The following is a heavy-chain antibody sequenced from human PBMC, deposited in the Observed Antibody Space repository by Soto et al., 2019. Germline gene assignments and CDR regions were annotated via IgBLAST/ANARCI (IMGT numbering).Heavy chain of an antibody. CDR2: ISSDGNDK. V-gene: IGHV3-30*04. D-gene: IGHD3-3*01. CDR1: GFTFSSYP. J-gene: IGHJ6*02. CDR3: AKEGVADKYYYYGMDV. Sequence: QVQLVESGGGVVQPGRSLRLSCVASGFTFSSYPIHWVRQAPGKGLEWVTTISSDGNDKYYSDSEKGRFTTSRDNSKNTVYLQMNNLRVEDTAVYYCAKEGVADKYYYYGMDVWGQGTTVNVSS.